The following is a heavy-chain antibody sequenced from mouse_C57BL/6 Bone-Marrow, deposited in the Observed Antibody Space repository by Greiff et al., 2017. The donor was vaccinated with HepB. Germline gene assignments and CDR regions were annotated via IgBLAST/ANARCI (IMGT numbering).Heavy chain of an antibody. Sequence: VHLVESGAELARPGASVKLSCKASGYTFTSYGMSWVKQRTGQGLEWIGEIYPRSGNTYYNEKFKDKATLTADKSSSTAYMELRSLTSEDSAVFFCAGDYYDYGTFAYWGQGTLVTVSA. V-gene: IGHV1-81*01. CDR1: GYTFTSYG. D-gene: IGHD2-4*01. J-gene: IGHJ3*01. CDR3: AGDYYDYGTFAY. CDR2: IYPRSGNT.